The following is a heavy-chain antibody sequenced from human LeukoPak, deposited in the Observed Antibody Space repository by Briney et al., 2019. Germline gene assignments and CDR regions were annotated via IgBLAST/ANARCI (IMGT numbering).Heavy chain of an antibody. V-gene: IGHV4-34*01. CDR1: GGSFSGYY. CDR2: INHSGST. J-gene: IGHJ5*02. D-gene: IGHD2-2*01. Sequence: PSETLCLTCAVYGGSFSGYYWSWIRQPPGKGLEWIGEINHSGSTNYNPSLKSRVTISVDTSKNQFSLKLSSVTAADTAVYYCARGRYCSSASCYNWFDPWGQGTLVTVSS. CDR3: ARGRYCSSASCYNWFDP.